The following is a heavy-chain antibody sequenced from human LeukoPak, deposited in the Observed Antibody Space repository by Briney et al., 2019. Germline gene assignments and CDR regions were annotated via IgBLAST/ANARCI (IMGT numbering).Heavy chain of an antibody. CDR1: GFTFSDYY. Sequence: GGSLRLSCAASGFTFSDYYMSWIRQAPGKGLEWVSYISSSGSTIYYADSVKGRFTISRDNAKNSLYLQMNSLRAEDTAVYYCARDLLLWFGEGYYYYGMDVWGQGTTVTVSS. CDR2: ISSSGSTI. V-gene: IGHV3-11*01. CDR3: ARDLLLWFGEGYYYYGMDV. J-gene: IGHJ6*02. D-gene: IGHD3-10*01.